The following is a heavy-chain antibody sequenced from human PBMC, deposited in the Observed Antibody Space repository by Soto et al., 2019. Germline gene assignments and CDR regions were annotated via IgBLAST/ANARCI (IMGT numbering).Heavy chain of an antibody. CDR2: INNDGSST. Sequence: PGGSLRLSCAASRFTLNNYWMHWVREAPGKGLVWVSRINNDGSSTAYADPVKGRFTISRDNAKNTLYLQMNSLRAEDTAIYYCARDLGGPDYWGQGTLVTVSS. V-gene: IGHV3-74*01. D-gene: IGHD3-16*01. J-gene: IGHJ4*02. CDR1: RFTLNNYW. CDR3: ARDLGGPDY.